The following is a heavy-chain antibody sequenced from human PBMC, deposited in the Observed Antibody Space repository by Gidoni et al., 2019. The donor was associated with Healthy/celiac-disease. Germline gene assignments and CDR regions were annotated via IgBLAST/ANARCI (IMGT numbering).Heavy chain of an antibody. CDR3: ARDLPLSSSHEWIDY. J-gene: IGHJ4*02. Sequence: QVQLVESGGGVVKRGRSLRLSCAASGFTFSSYGMHWVRQAPGKGLEGVAVIWYDGSNKYYADSVKGRFTISRDNSKNTLYLQMNSLRAEDTAVYYCARDLPLSSSHEWIDYWGQGTLVTVSS. CDR1: GFTFSSYG. CDR2: IWYDGSNK. V-gene: IGHV3-33*01. D-gene: IGHD6-13*01.